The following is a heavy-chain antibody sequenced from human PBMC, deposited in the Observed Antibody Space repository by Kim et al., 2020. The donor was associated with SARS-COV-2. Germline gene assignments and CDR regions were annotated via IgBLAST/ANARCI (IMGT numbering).Heavy chain of an antibody. D-gene: IGHD4-17*01. V-gene: IGHV3-53*01. CDR2: IYSGGST. Sequence: GGSLRLSCAASGFTVSSNYMSWVRQTPGKGLEWVSVIYSGGSTYYADSVKGRFTISRDNSKNTLYLQMNSLRAEDTALYYCVRDGDYGDFNSCGQRTLVTVSS. CDR1: GFTVSSNY. J-gene: IGHJ4*02. CDR3: VRDGDYGDFNS.